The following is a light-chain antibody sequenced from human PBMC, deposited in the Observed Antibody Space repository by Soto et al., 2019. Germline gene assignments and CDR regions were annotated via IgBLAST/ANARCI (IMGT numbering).Light chain of an antibody. Sequence: EVVLTQSPGTLSLSPGERATLSCRASQSVRSNYLGWYQQKPGQAPRLLIYAASSRATGIPDRFSGSGSATDFTLTISRLEPEDFAVYYCQQYVSSPPTFGQGTKVDIK. V-gene: IGKV3-20*01. J-gene: IGKJ1*01. CDR2: AAS. CDR3: QQYVSSPPT. CDR1: QSVRSNY.